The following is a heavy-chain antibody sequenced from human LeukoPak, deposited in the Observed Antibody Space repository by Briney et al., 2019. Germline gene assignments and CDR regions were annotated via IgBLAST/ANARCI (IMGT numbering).Heavy chain of an antibody. D-gene: IGHD6-13*01. V-gene: IGHV4-39*01. CDR3: ARTTYSSSWYGGGGNDY. Sequence: SETLSLTCTVSGGSISSSSYYWGWIRQPPGKGLVWIGSIYYSGSTYYNPSLRSGVPISVDTSKNQFSLKLSSVTAADTAVYYCARTTYSSSWYGGGGNDYWGQGTLVTVSS. CDR2: IYYSGST. J-gene: IGHJ4*02. CDR1: GGSISSSSYY.